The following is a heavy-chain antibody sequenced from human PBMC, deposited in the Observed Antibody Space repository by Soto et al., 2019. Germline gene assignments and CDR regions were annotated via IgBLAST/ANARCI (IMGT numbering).Heavy chain of an antibody. Sequence: GGSLRLSCAASGFTFSSYGMHWVRQAPGKGLEWVAVIWYDGRNTYYADSVKGRFTISRDNSKNTLYLQMNSLRAEDTAVYYCARTAYYCDSSGYYFDCWGQGTLVTVSS. J-gene: IGHJ4*02. D-gene: IGHD3-22*01. V-gene: IGHV3-33*01. CDR2: IWYDGRNT. CDR1: GFTFSSYG. CDR3: ARTAYYCDSSGYYFDC.